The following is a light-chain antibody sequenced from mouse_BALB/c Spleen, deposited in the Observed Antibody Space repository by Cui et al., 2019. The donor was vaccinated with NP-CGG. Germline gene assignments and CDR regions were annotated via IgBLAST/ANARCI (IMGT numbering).Light chain of an antibody. Sequence: QAVVTQESALTTSPGETVTLTCRSSTGTVTTSNYANRVQEKPEHLFTGLIGGTNNRAPGVPARFSGSLIGDKAALTITGAQTEDEAIYFCALWYSNHWVFGGGTKLTVL. CDR1: TGTVTTSNY. V-gene: IGLV1*01. J-gene: IGLJ1*01. CDR2: GTN. CDR3: ALWYSNHWV.